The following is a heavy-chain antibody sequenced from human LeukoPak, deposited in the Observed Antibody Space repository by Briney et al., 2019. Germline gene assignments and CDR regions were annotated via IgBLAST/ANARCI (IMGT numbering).Heavy chain of an antibody. Sequence: SETLSLTCTVSGGSVSSSSYYWGWVRQPPGKGLEWIGSIYYSGSTNYNPSLKSRVTISVDTSKNQFSLKLSSVTAADTAVYYCARDDYRVFDPWGQGTLVTVSS. D-gene: IGHD4-11*01. V-gene: IGHV4-39*07. CDR2: IYYSGST. J-gene: IGHJ5*02. CDR1: GGSVSSSSYY. CDR3: ARDDYRVFDP.